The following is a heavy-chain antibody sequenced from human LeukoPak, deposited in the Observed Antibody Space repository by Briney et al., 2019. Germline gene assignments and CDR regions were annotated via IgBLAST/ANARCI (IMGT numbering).Heavy chain of an antibody. CDR1: GYTFTGYY. J-gene: IGHJ5*02. CDR3: ARVEDRGSGYVKWFDP. V-gene: IGHV1-2*02. Sequence: ASVKVSCKASGYTFTGYYMHWVRQAPGQGLEWMGWINPNSGGTDYAQKFQGRVTMTRDTSISTAYMELSRLRSDDTAVYYCARVEDRGSGYVKWFDPWGQGTLVTVSS. CDR2: INPNSGGT. D-gene: IGHD3-22*01.